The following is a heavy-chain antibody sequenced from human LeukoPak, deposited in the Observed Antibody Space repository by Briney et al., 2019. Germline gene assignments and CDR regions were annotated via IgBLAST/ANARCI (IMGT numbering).Heavy chain of an antibody. CDR3: ASVYRPGRDWNYHFDY. CDR2: IIPIFGTA. Sequence: GASVKVSCKASGGTFSSYAISWVRQAPGQGLEWMGGIIPIFGTANYAQKFQGRVTITADESTSTAYMELSSLRSEDTAVYYCASVYRPGRDWNYHFDYWGQGTLVTVSS. CDR1: GGTFSSYA. D-gene: IGHD1-7*01. V-gene: IGHV1-69*13. J-gene: IGHJ4*02.